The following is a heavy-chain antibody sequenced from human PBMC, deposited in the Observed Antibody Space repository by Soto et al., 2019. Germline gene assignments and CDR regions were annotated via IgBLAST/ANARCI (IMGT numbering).Heavy chain of an antibody. CDR3: ARGIMITFGGVIVMVEGLDP. J-gene: IGHJ5*02. D-gene: IGHD3-16*02. CDR2: IIPIFGTA. V-gene: IGHV1-69*01. Sequence: QVQLVQSGAEVKKPGSSVKVSCKASGGTFSSYAISWVRQAPGQGLEWMGGIIPIFGTANYAQKFQGRVTITADESTSTAYMELSSLRSEDTAVYCCARGIMITFGGVIVMVEGLDPWGQGTLVTVSS. CDR1: GGTFSSYA.